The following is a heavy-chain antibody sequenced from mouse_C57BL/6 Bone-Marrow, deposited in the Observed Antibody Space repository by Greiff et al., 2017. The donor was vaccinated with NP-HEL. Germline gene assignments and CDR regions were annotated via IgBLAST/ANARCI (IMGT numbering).Heavy chain of an antibody. V-gene: IGHV1-81*01. CDR3: ARLGRREGYYFDY. J-gene: IGHJ2*01. D-gene: IGHD4-1*01. CDR1: GYTFTSYG. Sequence: VQLQQSGAELARPGASVKLSCKASGYTFTSYGISWVKQRTGQGLEWIGEIYPRSGNTYYNEKFKGKATLTADKSSSTAYMELRSLTSEDSAVYFCARLGRREGYYFDYWGQGTTLTVSS. CDR2: IYPRSGNT.